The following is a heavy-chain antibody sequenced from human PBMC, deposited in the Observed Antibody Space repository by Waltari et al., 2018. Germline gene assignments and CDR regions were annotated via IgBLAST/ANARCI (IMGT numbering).Heavy chain of an antibody. D-gene: IGHD1-26*01. CDR3: AKGHSGSYGLKD. CDR2: ISWNSDNI. CDR1: GFNFDDYA. J-gene: IGHJ4*02. V-gene: IGHV3-9*01. Sequence: EVQLVESGGGLVQPGRSLRLSCAVSGFNFDDYAMHWVRQAPGNGLEWVSGISWNSDNIGYADSVKGRFTISRDNAKNSLYLQMNSLRPEDTALYYCAKGHSGSYGLKDWGQGTLVTVSS.